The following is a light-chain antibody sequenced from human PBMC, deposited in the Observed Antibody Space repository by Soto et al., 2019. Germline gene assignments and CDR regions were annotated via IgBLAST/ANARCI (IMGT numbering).Light chain of an antibody. CDR1: QSVNSN. Sequence: EIVLTQSPATLSLSPGERATLSCRASQSVNSNLAWYQQRPGQAPRLLIHGTSNRATGIPDRFSGSGSGTDFTLTFSRLEPEDFAVYYCEYYGSSITFGGGTKVDIK. CDR2: GTS. CDR3: EYYGSSIT. J-gene: IGKJ4*01. V-gene: IGKV3-20*01.